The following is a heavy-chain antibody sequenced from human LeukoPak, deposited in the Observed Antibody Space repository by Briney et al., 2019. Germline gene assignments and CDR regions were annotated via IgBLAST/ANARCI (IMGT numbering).Heavy chain of an antibody. J-gene: IGHJ3*02. CDR2: ISGSGGST. CDR3: AKDMGYCGGGSCYFDFNAFDI. CDR1: GFTFSSYA. D-gene: IGHD2-15*01. Sequence: GGSLRLSCAASGFTFSSYAMSWVRQAPGKGLEWVSAISGSGGSTYYADSVKGRFTISRDNAKNSLYLQMNSLRTEDKALYFCAKDMGYCGGGSCYFDFNAFDIWGQGTMVTVSS. V-gene: IGHV3-23*01.